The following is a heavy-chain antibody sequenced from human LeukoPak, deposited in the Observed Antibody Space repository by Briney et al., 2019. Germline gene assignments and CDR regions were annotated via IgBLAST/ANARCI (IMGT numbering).Heavy chain of an antibody. J-gene: IGHJ4*02. Sequence: GGSLRLSCAASGFTVSSNYMNWVRQAPGKGLEWVSYIDSSGRTFYADSVKGRFTISRDNSKNTLYLQMNSLRAEDTAVYYCARGHYYDSSSLDYWGQGTLVTVSS. D-gene: IGHD3-22*01. V-gene: IGHV3-66*02. CDR2: IDSSGRT. CDR1: GFTVSSNY. CDR3: ARGHYYDSSSLDY.